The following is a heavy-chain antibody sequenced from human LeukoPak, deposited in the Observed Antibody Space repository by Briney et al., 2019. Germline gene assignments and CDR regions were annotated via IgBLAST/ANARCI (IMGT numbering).Heavy chain of an antibody. J-gene: IGHJ5*02. V-gene: IGHV3-21*01. Sequence: GGSLSLSCAASGFTFSSYRMNGVRRAPGRGLEWVSSISISSSYIYDAASVKGRFTVSRDNAKNSPYLQMNSLRSEDTAVYYCAREDYDSSGYYDNWIDAWGQGTPVTVSS. D-gene: IGHD3-22*01. CDR3: AREDYDSSGYYDNWIDA. CDR2: ISISSSYI. CDR1: GFTFSSYR.